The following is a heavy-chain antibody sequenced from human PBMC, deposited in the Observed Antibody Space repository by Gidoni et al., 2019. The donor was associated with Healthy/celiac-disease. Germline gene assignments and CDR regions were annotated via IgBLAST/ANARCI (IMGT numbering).Heavy chain of an antibody. CDR3: AKDMRYCSSTSCSTGFDP. J-gene: IGHJ5*02. CDR2: ISGDGGST. CDR1: GFTFDDYA. D-gene: IGHD2-2*01. Sequence: EVQLVESGGGVVQPGGALRLSCAASGFTFDDYAMHWVRQAPGKGLELVSLISGDGGSTYYADSVKGRFTISRDNSKNSLYLQMNSLRTEDTALYYCAKDMRYCSSTSCSTGFDPWGQGTLVTVSS. V-gene: IGHV3-43*02.